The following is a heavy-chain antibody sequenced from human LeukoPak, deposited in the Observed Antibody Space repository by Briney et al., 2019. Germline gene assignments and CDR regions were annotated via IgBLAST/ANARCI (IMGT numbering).Heavy chain of an antibody. CDR3: VKGSYYFDY. V-gene: IGHV4-59*01. Sequence: SETLSLTCTVSGGSISSYYWSWIRQPPGKGPEWIGYIYYSGSTNYNPSLKSRVTISVDTSKNQFSLKLSSVTAADTAVYYCVKGSYYFDYWGQGTLVTVSS. J-gene: IGHJ4*02. CDR1: GGSISSYY. CDR2: IYYSGST.